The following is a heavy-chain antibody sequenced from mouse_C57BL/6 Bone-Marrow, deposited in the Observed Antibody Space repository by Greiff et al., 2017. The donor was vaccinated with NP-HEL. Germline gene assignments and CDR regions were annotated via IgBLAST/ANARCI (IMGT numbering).Heavy chain of an antibody. CDR3: ARFGSSYFDY. CDR2: IYPRSGNT. Sequence: QVHVKQSGAELARPGASVKLSCKASGYTFTSYGISWVKQRTGQGLEWIGEIYPRSGNTYYNEKFKGKATLTADKSSSTAYMELRSLTSEDSAVYFCARFGSSYFDYWGQGTTLTVSS. CDR1: GYTFTSYG. J-gene: IGHJ2*01. V-gene: IGHV1-81*01.